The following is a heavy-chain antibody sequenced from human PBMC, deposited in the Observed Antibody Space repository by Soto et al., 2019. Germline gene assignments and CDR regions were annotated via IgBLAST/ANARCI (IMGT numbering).Heavy chain of an antibody. CDR1: GFTFSSYA. V-gene: IGHV3-30-3*01. Sequence: GGSLRLSCSAPGFTFSSYAMHLVRQAPGKGLEWVAVISYDGSNKYYADSVKGRFTISRDNSKNTLYLQMNSLRAEDTAVYYCARALRFLEWSYYYGMDVWGQGTTVTVSS. J-gene: IGHJ6*02. D-gene: IGHD3-3*01. CDR2: ISYDGSNK. CDR3: ARALRFLEWSYYYGMDV.